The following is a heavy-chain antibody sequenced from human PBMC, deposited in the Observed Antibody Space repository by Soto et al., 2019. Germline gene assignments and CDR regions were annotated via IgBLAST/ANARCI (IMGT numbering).Heavy chain of an antibody. CDR3: ARSQVGRPLDV. D-gene: IGHD1-26*01. CDR1: RYTFTNCY. Sequence: ASGKVSCAASRYTFTNCYIHWLRQAPGQGLEWMGIINPSGGSTTYPQKFQGRVTMTRDTSTSTVHMELITLRSEDTAVYYCARSQVGRPLDVWGPGTTVPVSS. CDR2: INPSGGST. J-gene: IGHJ6*02. V-gene: IGHV1-46*01.